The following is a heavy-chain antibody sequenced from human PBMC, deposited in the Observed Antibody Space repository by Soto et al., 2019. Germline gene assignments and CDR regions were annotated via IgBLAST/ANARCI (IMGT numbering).Heavy chain of an antibody. CDR1: GGSISSYY. CDR2: IYYSGST. CDR3: ARERITMVRGYWFDP. Sequence: SETLSLTCTVSGGSISSYYWSWIRQPPGKGLEWIGYIYYSGSTNYNPSLKSRVTISVDTSKNQFSLKLSSVTAADTAVYYCARERITMVRGYWFDPWGQGTLVTVSS. D-gene: IGHD3-10*01. V-gene: IGHV4-59*01. J-gene: IGHJ5*02.